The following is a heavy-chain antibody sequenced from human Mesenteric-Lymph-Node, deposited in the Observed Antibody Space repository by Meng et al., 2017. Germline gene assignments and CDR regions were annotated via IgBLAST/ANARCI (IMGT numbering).Heavy chain of an antibody. CDR1: GYTFVSYG. CDR2: FVNYVDT. CDR3: ASGTPGRSYCDY. D-gene: IGHD2-15*01. J-gene: IGHJ4*02. V-gene: IGHV1-18*01. Sequence: VQLLPCGPRVRRTGASVRVSCKASGYTFVSYGICWERQAPGQGLEWMGWFVNYVDTYPAPKFQGRVTMTTDTHTNTAFMELRSLTSDDTAVYYCASGTPGRSYCDYWGQGTLVTVSS.